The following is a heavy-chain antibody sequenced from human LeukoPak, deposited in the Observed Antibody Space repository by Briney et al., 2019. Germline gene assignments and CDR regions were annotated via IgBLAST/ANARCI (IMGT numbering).Heavy chain of an antibody. V-gene: IGHV3-21*01. CDR2: ISTSSSYI. CDR1: GFIFSSYS. J-gene: IGHJ3*02. D-gene: IGHD6-19*01. Sequence: AGGSLLLSCAASGFIFSSYSMNWVRQAPGKGLEGVSSISTSSSYIYYADSVKGRFTIPRDNAKKSLYLQMNSLRADDTAVYYCARGASVVAGNDNAFDIWGQGTMVTVSS. CDR3: ARGASVVAGNDNAFDI.